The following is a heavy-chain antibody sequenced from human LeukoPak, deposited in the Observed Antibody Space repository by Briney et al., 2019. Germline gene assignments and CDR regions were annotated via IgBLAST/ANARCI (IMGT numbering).Heavy chain of an antibody. V-gene: IGHV1-18*01. CDR1: GYTFTSYG. CDR3: ARDAKDSGSYYYYYGMDV. Sequence: ASVKVSCKASGYTFTSYGISWVRQAPGQGLEWMGWINAYNGNTNYAQKLQGRVTMTTDTSTSTAYMELRSLRSDDTAVYYCARDAKDSGSYYYYYGMDVWGQGTTVTVSS. J-gene: IGHJ6*02. CDR2: INAYNGNT. D-gene: IGHD1-26*01.